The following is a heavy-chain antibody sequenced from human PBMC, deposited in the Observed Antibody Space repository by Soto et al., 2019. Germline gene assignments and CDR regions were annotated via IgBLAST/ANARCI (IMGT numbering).Heavy chain of an antibody. D-gene: IGHD7-27*01. J-gene: IGHJ3*02. CDR3: AKTLLTGYRPPTDAFDI. V-gene: IGHV3-23*01. Sequence: GGSLRLSCAASGFTFSSYAMSWVRQAPGKGLEWVSAISGSGGSTYYADSVKGRFTISRDNSKNTLYLQMNSLRAEDTAVYYCAKTLLTGYRPPTDAFDIWGQGTMVTVSS. CDR2: ISGSGGST. CDR1: GFTFSSYA.